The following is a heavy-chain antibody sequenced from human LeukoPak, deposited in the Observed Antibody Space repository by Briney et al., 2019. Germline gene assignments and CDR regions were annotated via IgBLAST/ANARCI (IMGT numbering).Heavy chain of an antibody. CDR1: GGTFSSYA. Sequence: ASVKVSCKASGGTFSSYAISWVRQAPGQGLEWMGGIIPIFGTANYAQKFQGRVTITADKSTSTAYMELSSLRSDDTAVYYCARPYYYDSSGYFDYWGQGTLVTVSS. D-gene: IGHD3-22*01. V-gene: IGHV1-69*06. J-gene: IGHJ4*02. CDR3: ARPYYYDSSGYFDY. CDR2: IIPIFGTA.